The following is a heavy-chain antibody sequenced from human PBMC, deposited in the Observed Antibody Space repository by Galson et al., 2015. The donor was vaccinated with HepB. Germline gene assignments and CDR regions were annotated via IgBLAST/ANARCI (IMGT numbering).Heavy chain of an antibody. V-gene: IGHV1-2*04. D-gene: IGHD4-11*01. CDR3: ARAGSTATYYYYGMDV. CDR2: INPNSGGT. J-gene: IGHJ6*02. CDR1: GYTFTGYY. Sequence: SVKVSCKASGYTFTGYYMHWVRQAPGQGLEWMGWINPNSGGTNYAQKFQGWVTMTRDTSISTAYMEPSRLRSDDTAVYYCARAGSTATYYYYGMDVWGQGTTVTVSS.